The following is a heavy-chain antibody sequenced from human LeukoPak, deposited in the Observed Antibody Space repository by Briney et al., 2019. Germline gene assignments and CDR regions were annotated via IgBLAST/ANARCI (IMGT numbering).Heavy chain of an antibody. J-gene: IGHJ3*02. CDR3: AKENRYCRGGSCYSVASDDAFDI. V-gene: IGHV1-18*01. CDR1: GHTFINYG. Sequence: ASVKVSCKASGHTFINYGICWVRQAPGQGLEWMGWISAYNGNTNYAQKLQGRVTMTTDTSTSTAYMELRSLRSDDTAVYYCAKENRYCRGGSCYSVASDDAFDIWGQGTMVTVSS. CDR2: ISAYNGNT. D-gene: IGHD2-15*01.